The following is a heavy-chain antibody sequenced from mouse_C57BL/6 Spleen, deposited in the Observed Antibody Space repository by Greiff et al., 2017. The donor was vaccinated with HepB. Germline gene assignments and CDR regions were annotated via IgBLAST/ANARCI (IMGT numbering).Heavy chain of an antibody. CDR3: ARRITTVEEFDY. J-gene: IGHJ2*01. CDR1: GYTFTSYW. V-gene: IGHV1-50*01. Sequence: VQLQQPGAELVKPGASVKLSCKASGYTFTSYWMQWVKQRPGQGLEWIGEIDPSDSYTNYNQKFKGKATLTVDTSSSTAYMQLSSLTSEDSAVYYCARRITTVEEFDYWGQGTTLTVSS. D-gene: IGHD1-1*01. CDR2: IDPSDSYT.